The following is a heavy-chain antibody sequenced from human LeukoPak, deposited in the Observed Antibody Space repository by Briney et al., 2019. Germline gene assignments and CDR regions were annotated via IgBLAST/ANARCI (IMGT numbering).Heavy chain of an antibody. CDR2: ISWSSGSI. CDR3: AKDTLRYCSSTSCLSGAFDI. V-gene: IGHV3-9*01. D-gene: IGHD2-2*01. J-gene: IGHJ3*02. Sequence: SGGSLRLSCAASGFTFEDYAMLWVRQAPGKGLEWVSGISWSSGSIGYADSVKGRFTISRDNAKNSLYLQMNSLRAEDTALYYCAKDTLRYCSSTSCLSGAFDIWGQGTMVTVSS. CDR1: GFTFEDYA.